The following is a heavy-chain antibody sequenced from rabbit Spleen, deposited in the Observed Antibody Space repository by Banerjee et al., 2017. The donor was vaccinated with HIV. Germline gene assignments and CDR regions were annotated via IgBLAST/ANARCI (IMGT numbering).Heavy chain of an antibody. J-gene: IGHJ6*01. CDR3: ARDPTESSDL. CDR1: GFSFSSSYW. CDR2: IAIGTGSSSDT. V-gene: IGHV1S45*01. D-gene: IGHD3-1*01. Sequence: QEQLKEPGGALVTPGGTLTLTYTASGFSFSSSYWICWVRQAPGKGLEWIGCIAIGTGSSSDTAYASWAKGRFTISKISSTTVTLQMTSLTAADTATYFCARDPTESSDLWGPGTLVTVS.